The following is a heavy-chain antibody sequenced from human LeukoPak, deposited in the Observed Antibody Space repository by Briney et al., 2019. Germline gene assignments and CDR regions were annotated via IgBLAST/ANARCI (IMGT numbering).Heavy chain of an antibody. J-gene: IGHJ6*02. CDR2: ISSSSSYI. V-gene: IGHV3-21*01. CDR1: GFTFSSYS. Sequence: GGSLRLSCAASGFTFSSYSMNWVRQAPGKGLEWVSSISSSSSYIYYADSVKGRFTISRDNAKNSLYLQMNSLRAEDTAVYYCAREYGYCSSTSCYFGFRYYYYGMDVWGQGTTVTVSS. D-gene: IGHD2-2*01. CDR3: AREYGYCSSTSCYFGFRYYYYGMDV.